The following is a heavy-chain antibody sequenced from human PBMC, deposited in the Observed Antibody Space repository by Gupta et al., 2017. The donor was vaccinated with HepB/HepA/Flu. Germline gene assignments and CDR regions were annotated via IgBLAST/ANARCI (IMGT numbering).Heavy chain of an antibody. Sequence: QVQLVQSGAEVKKPGASVKVSCKASGYTFTGYYMHWVRQAPGQGLEWMGWINPNSGGTNYAQKVQGRVTMTRETSISTAYMELSRLRSDDTALYYCARDQSWNRVDAFDIWGQGTMVTVSS. CDR2: INPNSGGT. CDR1: GYTFTGYY. CDR3: ARDQSWNRVDAFDI. D-gene: IGHD1-1*01. V-gene: IGHV1-2*02. J-gene: IGHJ3*02.